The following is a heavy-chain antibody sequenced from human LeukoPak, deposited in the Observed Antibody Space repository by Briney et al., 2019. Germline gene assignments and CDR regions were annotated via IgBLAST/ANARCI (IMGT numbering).Heavy chain of an antibody. CDR1: GFTFSDDP. D-gene: IGHD2-2*01. CDR3: ARDFWSRTTSSSYFDY. CDR2: IRSGGSDE. J-gene: IGHJ4*02. Sequence: GGSLRLSCTASGFTFSDDPMNWVRQAPGKGLEWVSNIRSGGSDEYYADSVKGRFTISRDNVKNSLYLQMNSLRAEDTAVYYCARDFWSRTTSSSYFDYWGQGTLVTVSS. V-gene: IGHV3-48*01.